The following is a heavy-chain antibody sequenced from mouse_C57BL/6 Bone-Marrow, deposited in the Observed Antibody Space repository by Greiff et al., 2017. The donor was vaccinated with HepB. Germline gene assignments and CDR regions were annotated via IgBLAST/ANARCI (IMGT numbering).Heavy chain of an antibody. CDR3: ARLLTWFAY. CDR1: GFTFSSYG. J-gene: IGHJ3*01. CDR2: ISSGGSYT. Sequence: EVKVVESGGGLVKPGGSLKLSCAASGFTFSSYGMSWVRQTPDKRLEWVATISSGGSYTYYPDSVKGRFTISRDNAKNTLYLQMSSLKSEDTAMYYCARLLTWFAYWGQGTLVTVSA. V-gene: IGHV5-6*03.